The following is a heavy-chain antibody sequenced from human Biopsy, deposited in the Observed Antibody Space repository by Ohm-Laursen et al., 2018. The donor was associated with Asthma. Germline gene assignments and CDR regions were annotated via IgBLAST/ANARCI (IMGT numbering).Heavy chain of an antibody. CDR3: ARFRGDGSGSSIDNYFGMDV. CDR1: GDSISSSAYY. J-gene: IGHJ6*02. V-gene: IGHV4-31*03. CDR2: ISYSGTT. D-gene: IGHD3-10*01. Sequence: TLSLTCTASGDSISSSAYYWSWVRQHPGKGLVWIGYISYSGTTFYHPSLMSRLIISLDTSKNQFSLKLSSVTAADTAVYYCARFRGDGSGSSIDNYFGMDVWGQGTTVTVSS.